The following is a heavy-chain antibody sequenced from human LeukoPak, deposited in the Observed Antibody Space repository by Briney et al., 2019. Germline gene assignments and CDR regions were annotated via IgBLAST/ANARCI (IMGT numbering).Heavy chain of an antibody. CDR1: GGSFSGYY. CDR2: INHSGST. V-gene: IGHV4-34*01. J-gene: IGHJ5*02. CDR3: ARGGVTVGS. Sequence: SETLSLTCAVYGGSFSGYYWSWIPQPPGKGLEWIGEINHSGSTNYNPSLKSRVTISVDTSKNQFSLKLSSVTAADTAVYYCARGGVTVGSWGQGTLVTVSS. D-gene: IGHD4-11*01.